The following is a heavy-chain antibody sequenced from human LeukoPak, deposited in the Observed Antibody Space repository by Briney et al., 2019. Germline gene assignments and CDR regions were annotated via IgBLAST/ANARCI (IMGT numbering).Heavy chain of an antibody. CDR1: GFSFSDYY. CDR3: AKVLPIYFSPSSWFDP. D-gene: IGHD3-3*01. V-gene: IGHV3-11*01. J-gene: IGHJ5*02. Sequence: GGPLRLSCAASGFSFSDYYMSWIRQAPGKGLEWISYISSSGSNIYADSVKGRFTISRDNAKNSLYLQMNSLRAEDTAIYYCAKVLPIYFSPSSWFDPWGQGTLVTVSS. CDR2: ISSSGSNI.